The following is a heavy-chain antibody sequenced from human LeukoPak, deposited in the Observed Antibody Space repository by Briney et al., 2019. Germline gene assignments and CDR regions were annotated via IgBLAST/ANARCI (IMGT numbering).Heavy chain of an antibody. CDR3: AKDRPYYDFWSGYYTSFDY. V-gene: IGHV3-21*04. D-gene: IGHD3-3*01. CDR1: GFTFSRYS. Sequence: PGGSLRLSCAASGFTFSRYSLTWVRQVPGKGLEWVSSISSSSSYIYYADSVKGRFTISRDNAKNSLYLQMNSLRAEDTAVYYCAKDRPYYDFWSGYYTSFDYWGQGTLVTVSS. CDR2: ISSSSSYI. J-gene: IGHJ4*02.